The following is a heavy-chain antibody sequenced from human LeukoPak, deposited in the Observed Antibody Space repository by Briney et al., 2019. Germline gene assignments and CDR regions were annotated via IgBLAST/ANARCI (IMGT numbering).Heavy chain of an antibody. J-gene: IGHJ4*02. Sequence: ASVKVSCKASGYTFTSYGISWVRQAPGQGLELMGWISAYNGNTNYAQKLQGRVTMTTDTSTSTAYMELRSLRSDDTAVYYCARDPQDDYVWGSYRYAPFDYWGQGTLVTVSS. D-gene: IGHD3-16*02. CDR3: ARDPQDDYVWGSYRYAPFDY. CDR2: ISAYNGNT. V-gene: IGHV1-18*01. CDR1: GYTFTSYG.